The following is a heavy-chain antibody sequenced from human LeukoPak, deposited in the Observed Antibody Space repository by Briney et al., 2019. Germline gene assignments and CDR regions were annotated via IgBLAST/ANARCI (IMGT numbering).Heavy chain of an antibody. CDR3: ARVVMVYATYYFDL. CDR1: GFTFSSSE. J-gene: IGHJ4*02. Sequence: PGGSLRLSCAASGFTFSSSEMNWVRQAPGKGLEWVSYISSSTSSRYYADSVKGRFTISRDNAKNSLYLQMNSLRVEDTAVYYCARVVMVYATYYFDLWGQGTLVTVSS. D-gene: IGHD2-8*01. CDR2: ISSSTSSR. V-gene: IGHV3-48*03.